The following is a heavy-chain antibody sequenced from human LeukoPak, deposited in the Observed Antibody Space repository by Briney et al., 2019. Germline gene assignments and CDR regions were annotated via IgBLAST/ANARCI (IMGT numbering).Heavy chain of an antibody. D-gene: IGHD1/OR15-1a*01. CDR1: GFTVSSNY. CDR2: IYSGGST. CDR3: ARDEIRRTSS. Sequence: GGSLRLSCAASGFTVSSNYMSWVRQAPGKGLEWVSVIYSGGSTYYADSVKGRFTISRDNSKNTLYLQTNSLRAEDTAVYYCARDEIRRTSSWGQGTLVTVSS. V-gene: IGHV3-53*01. J-gene: IGHJ4*02.